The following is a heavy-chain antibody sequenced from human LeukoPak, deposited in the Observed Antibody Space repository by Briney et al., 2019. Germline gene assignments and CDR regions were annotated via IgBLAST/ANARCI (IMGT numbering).Heavy chain of an antibody. CDR3: AQQLGYCSDGSCYFTY. CDR1: GLTFSSYW. CDR2: IKEDGSRK. D-gene: IGHD2-15*01. Sequence: GGSLRLSCAASGLTFSSYWMTWVRQAPGKGLEWVANIKEDGSRKNYMDSAKGRFTISRDNTKNSLYLQMNSLRAEDTAVYYCAQQLGYCSDGSCYFTYWGQGTLVTVSS. J-gene: IGHJ4*02. V-gene: IGHV3-7*03.